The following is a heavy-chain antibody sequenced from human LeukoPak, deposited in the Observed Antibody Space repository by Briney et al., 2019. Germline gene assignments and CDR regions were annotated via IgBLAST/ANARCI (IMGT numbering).Heavy chain of an antibody. CDR1: GFTFSDYW. J-gene: IGHJ4*02. CDR3: ARSRGPGDY. Sequence: PGGSLRLSCEVSGFTFSDYWMNWVRQAPGKGLEWVAHINQDGSEKSYVGSVRGRFTISRDNAKNSLYLQMNSLRAEDTAVYYCARSRGPGDYWGQGTLVTVSS. D-gene: IGHD3-10*01. V-gene: IGHV3-7*01. CDR2: INQDGSEK.